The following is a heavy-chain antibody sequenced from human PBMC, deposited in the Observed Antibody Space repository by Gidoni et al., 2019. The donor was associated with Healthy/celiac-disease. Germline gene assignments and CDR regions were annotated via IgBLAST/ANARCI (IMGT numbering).Heavy chain of an antibody. J-gene: IGHJ6*03. CDR2: IYSGGST. CDR1: GFTVSSNY. Sequence: EVQLVESGGGLVQPGGSLRLSCAASGFTVSSNYMSWVRQAPGKGLEWVSVIYSGGSTYYADSVKGRFTISRDNSKNTLYLQMNSLRAEDTAVYYCAREASSSFPYYYYYMDVWGKGTTVTVSS. CDR3: AREASSSFPYYYYYMDV. V-gene: IGHV3-66*01. D-gene: IGHD6-6*01.